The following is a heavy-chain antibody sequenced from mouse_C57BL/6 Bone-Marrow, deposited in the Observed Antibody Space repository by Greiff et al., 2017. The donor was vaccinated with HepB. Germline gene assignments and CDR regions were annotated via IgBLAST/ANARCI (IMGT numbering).Heavy chain of an antibody. J-gene: IGHJ2*01. Sequence: VMLVESGPGLVQPSQSLSITCTVSGFSLTSYGVHWVRQSPGKGLEWLGVIWSGGSTDYNAAFISRLSISKDNSKSQVFFKMNSLQADDTAIYYCASTYYSNPYYFDYWGQGTTLTVSS. V-gene: IGHV2-2*01. CDR2: IWSGGST. D-gene: IGHD2-5*01. CDR1: GFSLTSYG. CDR3: ASTYYSNPYYFDY.